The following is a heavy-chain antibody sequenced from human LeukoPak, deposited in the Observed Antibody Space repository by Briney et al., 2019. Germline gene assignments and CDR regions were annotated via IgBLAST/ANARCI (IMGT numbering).Heavy chain of an antibody. V-gene: IGHV1-2*06. Sequence: ASVKVSCKASGYTFTGYYMHWVRQAPGQGLEWMGRINPNSGGTNYAQKFQGRVTMTRDTSIGTAYMELSRLRSDDTAVYYCARILAVAGIRDYWGQGTLVTVSS. CDR3: ARILAVAGIRDY. J-gene: IGHJ4*02. CDR2: INPNSGGT. D-gene: IGHD6-19*01. CDR1: GYTFTGYY.